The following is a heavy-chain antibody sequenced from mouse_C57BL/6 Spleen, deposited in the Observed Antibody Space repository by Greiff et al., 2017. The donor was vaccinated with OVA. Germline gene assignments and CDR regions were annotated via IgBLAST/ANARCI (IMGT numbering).Heavy chain of an antibody. D-gene: IGHD1-1*01. CDR1: GYTFTSYG. Sequence: VKLQESGAELARPGASVKLSCKASGYTFTSYGISWVKQRTGKGLEWIGEIYPRSGNTYYNENLKGKATLTADTSSSTAYMELRSLTSEDSAVYFCARGDYGSSWAMDYWGKGTSVTVSS. J-gene: IGHJ4*01. CDR3: ARGDYGSSWAMDY. CDR2: IYPRSGNT. V-gene: IGHV1-81*01.